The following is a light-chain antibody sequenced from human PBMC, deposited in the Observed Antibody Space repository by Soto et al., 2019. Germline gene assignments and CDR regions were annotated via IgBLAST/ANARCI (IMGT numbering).Light chain of an antibody. CDR1: QSINTY. V-gene: IGKV3D-11*02. J-gene: IGKJ5*01. CDR3: QERRRWQVT. CDR2: DAS. Sequence: ENVLTQSPATLSLSPGEGATLSCRASQSINTYLAWYQQKPGQAPRLLIYDASKRATGIPARFSGSGSGTNFTLTIRSLEPEDFAVYYCQERRRWQVTFGQGTRLEIK.